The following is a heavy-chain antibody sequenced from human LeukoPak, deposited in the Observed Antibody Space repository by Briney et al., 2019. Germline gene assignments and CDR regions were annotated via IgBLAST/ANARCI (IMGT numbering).Heavy chain of an antibody. V-gene: IGHV4-30-4*01. CDR2: IYYSGST. J-gene: IGHJ4*02. CDR3: ARDSGPYGYYSFDY. Sequence: PLQTLSLTCTVSGGSISSGDYYWSWIRQPPGKGLEWIGYIYYSGSTYYNPSLKSRVTISVDTSKNQFSLKLSSVTAADTAVYYCARDSGPYGYYSFDYWGQGTLVTVSS. D-gene: IGHD5-18*01. CDR1: GGSISSGDYY.